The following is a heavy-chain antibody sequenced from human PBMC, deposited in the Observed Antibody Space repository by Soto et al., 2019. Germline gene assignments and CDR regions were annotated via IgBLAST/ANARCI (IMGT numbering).Heavy chain of an antibody. CDR3: ARGGGEGYDSSGYYPGALFY. J-gene: IGHJ4*02. Sequence: SETLSLTCTVSGGSISSYYWSWIRQPPGKGLEWIGYIYYSGSTNYNPSLKSRVTISVDTSKNQFSLKLSSVTAADTAVYYCARGGGEGYDSSGYYPGALFYWGQGTLVTVSS. V-gene: IGHV4-59*01. CDR2: IYYSGST. D-gene: IGHD3-22*01. CDR1: GGSISSYY.